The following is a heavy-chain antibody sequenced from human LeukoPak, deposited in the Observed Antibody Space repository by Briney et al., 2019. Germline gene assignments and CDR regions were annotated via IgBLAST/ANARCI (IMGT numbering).Heavy chain of an antibody. CDR1: GFTFSSYA. D-gene: IGHD1-26*01. CDR2: ISYDGSTK. J-gene: IGHJ3*02. Sequence: GRSLRLSCAASGFTFSSYAMQWVRQAPGKGLEWVAVISYDGSTKYYADSVKGRFTISRDNSKNTLYLQMNSLRTEDTAAYYCARDLVGGAFDIWGQGTMVTVSS. V-gene: IGHV3-30-3*01. CDR3: ARDLVGGAFDI.